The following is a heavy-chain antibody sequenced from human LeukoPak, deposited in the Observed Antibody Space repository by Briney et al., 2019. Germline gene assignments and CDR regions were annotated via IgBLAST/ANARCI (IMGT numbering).Heavy chain of an antibody. CDR2: IIGSGRTT. V-gene: IGHV3-23*01. CDR1: GFTFISYF. CDR3: VREGRGIVGASAY. Sequence: RTGGSLRLACEASGFTFISYFMSWVRQAPGKGLEWVASIIGSGRTTKYADARKDRLTISRNNSKNSLYLQTSSLIVDDTAVYYCVREGRGIVGASAYWGWGTLVAVSS. J-gene: IGHJ4*02. D-gene: IGHD1-26*01.